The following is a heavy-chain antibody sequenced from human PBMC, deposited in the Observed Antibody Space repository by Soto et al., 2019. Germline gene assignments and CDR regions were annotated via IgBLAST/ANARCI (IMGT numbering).Heavy chain of an antibody. V-gene: IGHV1-18*01. CDR1: GYTFSSYG. Sequence: ASVKVSCKASGYTFSSYGISWVRQAPGQGLEWMGWISVYNGNTNYAQKLQGRVTMTTDTSTSTAYMEVRSLTSDDTAVYYCARGRFGELLFDYRGQGTLVTVSS. J-gene: IGHJ4*02. D-gene: IGHD3-10*01. CDR3: ARGRFGELLFDY. CDR2: ISVYNGNT.